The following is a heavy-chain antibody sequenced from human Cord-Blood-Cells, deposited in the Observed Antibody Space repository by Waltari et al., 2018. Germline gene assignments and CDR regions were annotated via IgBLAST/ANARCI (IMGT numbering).Heavy chain of an antibody. Sequence: EVQLVESGGGLVQPGGSLRLSCAASGFTVSSNYMSRVRQAPGKGLEWVSVIYSGGSTYYADSVKGRFTISRHNSKNTLYLQMNSLRAEDTAVYYCASGEVADAFDIWGQGTMVTVSS. CDR3: ASGEVADAFDI. CDR2: IYSGGST. D-gene: IGHD3-16*01. J-gene: IGHJ3*02. CDR1: GFTVSSNY. V-gene: IGHV3-53*04.